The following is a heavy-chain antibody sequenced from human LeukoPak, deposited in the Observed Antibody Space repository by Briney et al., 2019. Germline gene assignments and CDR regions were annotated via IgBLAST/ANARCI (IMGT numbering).Heavy chain of an antibody. D-gene: IGHD1-26*01. J-gene: IGHJ4*02. V-gene: IGHV1-18*01. Sequence: ASVKVSCKASGYTFTSYGISWVRQAPGQGLEWMGCISAYNGNTNYAQKLQGRVTMTTDTSTSTAYMELRSLRSDDTAVYYCARASIVGARGDFDYWGQGTLVTVSS. CDR3: ARASIVGARGDFDY. CDR2: ISAYNGNT. CDR1: GYTFTSYG.